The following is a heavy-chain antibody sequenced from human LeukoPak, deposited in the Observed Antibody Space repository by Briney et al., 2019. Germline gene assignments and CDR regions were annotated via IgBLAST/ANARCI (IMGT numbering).Heavy chain of an antibody. CDR2: IYYSGST. Sequence: SETLSLTCTVSGGSISSYYWSWIRQPPGKGLEWIGYIYYSGSTYYNPSLKSRVTISVDTSKNQFSLKLSSVTAADTAVYYCARLVKTAAMCDWFDPWGQGTLVTVSS. CDR3: ARLVKTAAMCDWFDP. CDR1: GGSISSYY. V-gene: IGHV4-59*04. D-gene: IGHD2-2*01. J-gene: IGHJ5*02.